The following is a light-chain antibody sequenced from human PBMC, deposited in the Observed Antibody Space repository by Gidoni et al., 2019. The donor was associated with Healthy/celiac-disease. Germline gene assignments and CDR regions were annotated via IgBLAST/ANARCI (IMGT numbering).Light chain of an antibody. CDR2: DAS. CDR1: QSVSSY. J-gene: IGKJ3*01. CDR3: QQRSTLFT. V-gene: IGKV3-11*01. Sequence: EFVLPPSTATLSWPPGERATLSCRSSQSVSSYLAWYQQKPGQAPRLLIYDASNRATGIPARFSGSGSGTDFTLTISSLEPEDFAVYCCQQRSTLFTFGPXTKVDIK.